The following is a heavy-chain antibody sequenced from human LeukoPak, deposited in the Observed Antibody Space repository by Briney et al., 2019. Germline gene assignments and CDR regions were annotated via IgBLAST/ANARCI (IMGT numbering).Heavy chain of an antibody. J-gene: IGHJ4*02. Sequence: GGSLRLSCAASGFTVSSNYMSWVRQAPGKGLEWVSVIYSGGSTYYADSVKGRFTISRDNSKNTLHLQMNSLRAEDTAVYYCARFSSGWADYWGQGTLVTVSS. D-gene: IGHD6-19*01. CDR2: IYSGGST. CDR1: GFTVSSNY. CDR3: ARFSSGWADY. V-gene: IGHV3-53*01.